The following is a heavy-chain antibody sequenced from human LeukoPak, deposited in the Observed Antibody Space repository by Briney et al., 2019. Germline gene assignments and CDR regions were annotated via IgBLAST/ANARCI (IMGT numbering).Heavy chain of an antibody. CDR2: ISYDGSNK. Sequence: GRSLRLSCAASGFTFSSYGMHWVRQAPGKGLEWVAAISYDGSNKYYADSVKGRFTISRDNSKNTLYLQMNSLRAEDTAVYYCARRGYCSGGSCPKVYYFDYWGQGTLVTVSS. CDR3: ARRGYCSGGSCPKVYYFDY. V-gene: IGHV3-30*03. J-gene: IGHJ4*02. D-gene: IGHD2-15*01. CDR1: GFTFSSYG.